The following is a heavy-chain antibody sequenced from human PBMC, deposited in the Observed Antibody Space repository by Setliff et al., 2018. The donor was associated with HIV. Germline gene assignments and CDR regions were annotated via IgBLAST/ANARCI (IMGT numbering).Heavy chain of an antibody. CDR1: GGSISSYY. Sequence: SETLSLTCTVSGGSISSYYWSWIRQPPGKGLEWIGYIYTSGSTNYNPSLKSRVTIAVDTSKNQFSLKLGSVTAADTAVYYCARGLSFYDPGGFDYWGRGTLVTVSS. J-gene: IGHJ4*02. CDR2: IYTSGST. V-gene: IGHV4-4*09. D-gene: IGHD3-22*01. CDR3: ARGLSFYDPGGFDY.